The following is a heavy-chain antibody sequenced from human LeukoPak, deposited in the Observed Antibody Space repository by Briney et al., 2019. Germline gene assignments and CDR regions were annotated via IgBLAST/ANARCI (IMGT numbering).Heavy chain of an antibody. CDR3: ARGGGGFSHPRDYYYMDV. CDR1: GGTFSSYA. J-gene: IGHJ6*03. D-gene: IGHD2-15*01. CDR2: INPIFGTP. V-gene: IGHV1-69*05. Sequence: SVKVSCKASGGTFSSYAISWMRQAPGQGLEWMGGINPIFGTPNYAHKFQGRVTITTDDSRSTAYMELSRLRSEDTAVYCCARGGGGFSHPRDYYYMDVWGKGTTVTVSS.